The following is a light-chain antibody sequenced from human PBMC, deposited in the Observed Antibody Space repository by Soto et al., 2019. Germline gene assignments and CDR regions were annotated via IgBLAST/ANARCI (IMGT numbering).Light chain of an antibody. V-gene: IGKV1-27*01. CDR2: ATS. Sequence: DVQMTQSLSSLSAFVGDRVTITCRASQGIAPYLAWFQQKPGKVPKLLIYATSTLQSGVPSRFSGSGSGTDFTLTISSLQPEDVGTYYCQKYNSAPLTFGGGTKVDIK. CDR3: QKYNSAPLT. J-gene: IGKJ4*01. CDR1: QGIAPY.